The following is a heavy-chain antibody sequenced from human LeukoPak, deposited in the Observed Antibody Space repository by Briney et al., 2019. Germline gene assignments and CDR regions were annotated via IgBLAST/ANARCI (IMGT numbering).Heavy chain of an antibody. CDR1: GFTFNNAW. CDR3: TAGTGYSDRDY. Sequence: PGGSLRLSCAASGFTFNNAWMSWVRQAPGKGLEWVGRIKSKTNDETTDYAAPVKGRFTISRDDSKNTLYLQMNSLKTEDTAVYYCTAGTGYSDRDYWGQGTLVTVSS. V-gene: IGHV3-15*01. J-gene: IGHJ4*02. CDR2: IKSKTNDETT. D-gene: IGHD5-12*01.